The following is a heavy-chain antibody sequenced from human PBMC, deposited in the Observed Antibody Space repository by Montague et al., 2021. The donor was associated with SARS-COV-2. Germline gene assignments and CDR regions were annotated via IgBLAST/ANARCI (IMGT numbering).Heavy chain of an antibody. J-gene: IGHJ6*02. Sequence: SLRLSCAASGFTFSSYGMHWVRQAPRKGLEWVAVISYDGSNKYYADSVKGRFTISRDNSKNTLYLQMNSLRAEDTAVYYCAKDFMSLMVYAMVYYYYGMDVWGQGTTVTVSS. CDR3: AKDFMSLMVYAMVYYYYGMDV. CDR1: GFTFSSYG. CDR2: ISYDGSNK. D-gene: IGHD2-8*01. V-gene: IGHV3-30*18.